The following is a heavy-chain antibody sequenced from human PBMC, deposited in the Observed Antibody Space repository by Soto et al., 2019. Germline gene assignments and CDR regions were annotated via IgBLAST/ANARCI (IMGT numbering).Heavy chain of an antibody. CDR1: GYSFTSYW. J-gene: IGHJ6*02. Sequence: GESLKISCKGSGYSFTSYWIGWVRQMPGKGLEWMGIIYPGDSDTRYSPSFQGQVTISADKSISTAYLQWSSLKASDTAMYYCARKAIWFGESKPPSGYGMDVWGQGTTVTV. CDR2: IYPGDSDT. CDR3: ARKAIWFGESKPPSGYGMDV. V-gene: IGHV5-51*01. D-gene: IGHD3-10*01.